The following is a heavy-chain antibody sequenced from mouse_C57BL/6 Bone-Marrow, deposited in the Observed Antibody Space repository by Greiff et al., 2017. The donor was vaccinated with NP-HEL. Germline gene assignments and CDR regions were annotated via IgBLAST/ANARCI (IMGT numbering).Heavy chain of an antibody. CDR3: ARHYYGSSYGDY. J-gene: IGHJ2*01. CDR1: GYTFTSYW. CDR2: IHPNSGRT. V-gene: IGHV1-64*01. D-gene: IGHD1-1*01. Sequence: QVQLQQPGAELVKPGASVKLSCKASGYTFTSYWMHWVKQRPGQGLEWIGMIHPNSGRTNYNEKFKSKATLTVDKSSSTAYMQLSSLTSEDSAVYDCARHYYGSSYGDYWGQGTTLTVSS.